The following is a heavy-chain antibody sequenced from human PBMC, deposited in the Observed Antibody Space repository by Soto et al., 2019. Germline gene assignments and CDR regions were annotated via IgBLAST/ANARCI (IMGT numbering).Heavy chain of an antibody. CDR2: ISGSGGVT. J-gene: IGHJ4*02. V-gene: IGHV3-23*01. CDR1: GFTFTNYA. Sequence: QAGGSLRLSCTTSGFTFTNYAMRWVRQAPGKGLERVSTISGSGGVTFYAGSVKGRFTISKDKTKNTLHLQMNSLRVEDTAVYYCARESAYDHIWGTSRYTVGYFDYWGQGTLVTVSS. CDR3: ARESAYDHIWGTSRYTVGYFDY. D-gene: IGHD3-16*02.